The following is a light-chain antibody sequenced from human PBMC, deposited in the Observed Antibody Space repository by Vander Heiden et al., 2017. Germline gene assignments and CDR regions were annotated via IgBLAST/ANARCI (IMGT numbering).Light chain of an antibody. Sequence: QFALTPPSSVSGSPGQSIPTSRTGIDNDVEKYNLVPWYQQHPGKAPKLMMYEVSKRPSGVSNRCSGSKSGSTASLTISGLQAEDEADYYCCSYAGSSTSYVFGAGTKVTVL. CDR3: CSYAGSSTSYV. CDR1: DNDVEKYNL. V-gene: IGLV2-23*02. CDR2: EVS. J-gene: IGLJ1*01.